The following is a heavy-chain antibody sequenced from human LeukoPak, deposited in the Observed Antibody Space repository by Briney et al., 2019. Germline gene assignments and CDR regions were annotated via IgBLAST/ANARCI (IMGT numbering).Heavy chain of an antibody. J-gene: IGHJ3*01. D-gene: IGHD2-15*01. CDR3: ARVPRTQYCSGDSCYSGVDAFDV. CDR1: GGSISSSDYC. V-gene: IGHV4-30-4*01. CDR2: IYYSGST. Sequence: PSETLSLTCAVSGGSISSSDYCWSWIRQPPGTGLEWIGYIYYSGSTYYNPSLKSRVTISVDTSKNQFSLKLSSVTAADTAVYYCARVPRTQYCSGDSCYSGVDAFDVWGQGTMLTVSS.